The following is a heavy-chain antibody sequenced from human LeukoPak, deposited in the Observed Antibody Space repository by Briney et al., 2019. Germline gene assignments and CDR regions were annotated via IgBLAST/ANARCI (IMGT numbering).Heavy chain of an antibody. CDR2: SRNKASSYTT. D-gene: IGHD6-19*01. CDR3: VRCWYNSGYYPNY. V-gene: IGHV3-72*01. CDR1: GFTFSDHF. Sequence: GGSLRLSCAVSGFTFSDHFTDWVRQAPGKGLEWVGRSRNKASSYTTEYAASVKGRFIISRDDSKNALYLQMNGLKTEDTAVYYCVRCWYNSGYYPNYWGQGTLVTVSS. J-gene: IGHJ4*02.